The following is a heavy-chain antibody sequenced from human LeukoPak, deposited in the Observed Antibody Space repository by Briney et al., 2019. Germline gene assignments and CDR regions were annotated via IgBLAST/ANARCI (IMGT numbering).Heavy chain of an antibody. CDR3: ARGEVSGYSSGCMPY. CDR1: GGTFSSYA. J-gene: IGHJ4*02. CDR2: IIPILGIA. V-gene: IGHV1-69*04. Sequence: VASVKVSCKASGGTFSSYAISWVRQAPGQGLEWMGRIIPILGIANYAQKFQGRVTITADKSTSTAYMELSSLRSEDTAVYYCARGEVSGYSSGCMPYWGQGTLVTVSS. D-gene: IGHD6-19*01.